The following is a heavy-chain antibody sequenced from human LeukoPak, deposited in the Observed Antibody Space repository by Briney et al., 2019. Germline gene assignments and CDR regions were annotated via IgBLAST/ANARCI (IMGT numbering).Heavy chain of an antibody. V-gene: IGHV4-34*01. Sequence: PSETLSLTCAVYGGSFSGYYWSWIRQPPGKGLEWIGEINHSGSTNYNPSLKSRVTISVDTSKNQFSLKLSSVTAADTAVYYCARVSIMITFGGVIVYNWFDPWGQGTLVTVSS. D-gene: IGHD3-16*02. CDR1: GGSFSGYY. CDR3: ARVSIMITFGGVIVYNWFDP. CDR2: INHSGST. J-gene: IGHJ5*02.